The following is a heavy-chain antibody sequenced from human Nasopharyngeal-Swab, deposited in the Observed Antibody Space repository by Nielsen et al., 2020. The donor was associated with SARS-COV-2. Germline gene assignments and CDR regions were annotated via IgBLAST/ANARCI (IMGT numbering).Heavy chain of an antibody. CDR2: IAHDASNE. V-gene: IGHV3-30*03. Sequence: GGSLRLSCAASGFTFSSFGMHWVCQAPGKGLEWVAFIAHDASNEYYGGSVKGRFSISRDSSKNTLYLQMDSLRGEDTAVYYCARDAPAHYGAFYWGRGTLVTVSS. J-gene: IGHJ4*02. CDR1: GFTFSSFG. CDR3: ARDAPAHYGAFY. D-gene: IGHD4-17*01.